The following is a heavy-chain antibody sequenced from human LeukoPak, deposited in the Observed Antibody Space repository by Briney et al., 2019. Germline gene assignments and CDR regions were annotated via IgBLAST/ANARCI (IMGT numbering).Heavy chain of an antibody. V-gene: IGHV3-30-3*01. CDR2: ISYDGSNK. Sequence: GRSLRLSCAASGFTFSSYAMHWVRQAPGKGLEWVAVISYDGSNKYYADSVKGRFTISRDNSKNTLYLQMNSLRAEDTAVYYCARRRNYLSHFDYWGQGTLVTVSS. D-gene: IGHD1-7*01. CDR3: ARRRNYLSHFDY. J-gene: IGHJ4*02. CDR1: GFTFSSYA.